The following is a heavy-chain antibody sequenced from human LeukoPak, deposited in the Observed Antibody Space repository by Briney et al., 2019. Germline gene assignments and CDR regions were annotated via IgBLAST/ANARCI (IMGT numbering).Heavy chain of an antibody. CDR3: ARDPGPYGDYMDV. CDR2: IRYDGNNK. V-gene: IGHV3-30*02. CDR1: GFTFSNYG. D-gene: IGHD1-1*01. J-gene: IGHJ6*03. Sequence: GGSLRLSCAASGFTFSNYGMYWVRQAPGKGLEWVAFIRYDGNNKYYADSVKGRFTISRDNSKNTLYLQMNSLRVEDTAVYYCARDPGPYGDYMDVWGKGTTVTVSS.